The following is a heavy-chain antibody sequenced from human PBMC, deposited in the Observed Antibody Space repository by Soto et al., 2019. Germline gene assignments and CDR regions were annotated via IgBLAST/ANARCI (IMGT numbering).Heavy chain of an antibody. Sequence: ASVKVSCTVSGYTFMTFDINWVRQASGQGLELMGWMNPKSGQTGYSPRFQGRLTLTGNTSISKVYLELSSLRPEDTAVYYCAREIGPALDWLHPWCQGPPVTVSS. CDR1: GYTFMTFD. D-gene: IGHD2-2*01. V-gene: IGHV1-8*01. CDR3: AREIGPALDWLHP. J-gene: IGHJ5*02. CDR2: MNPKSGQT.